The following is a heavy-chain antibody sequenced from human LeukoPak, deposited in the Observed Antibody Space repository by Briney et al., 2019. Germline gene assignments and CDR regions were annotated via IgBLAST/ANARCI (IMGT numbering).Heavy chain of an antibody. CDR1: GFTFSSYE. V-gene: IGHV3-48*03. Sequence: GGSLRLSCAASGFTFSSYEMNWVRQAPGKGLEWVSYISSSGSTIYYADSVKGRFTISRDNAKNSLYLQMNSLRAEDTAVYYCASWYYYDSSGYSAHYWYFDLWGRGTLVTVSS. J-gene: IGHJ2*01. CDR2: ISSSGSTI. D-gene: IGHD3-22*01. CDR3: ASWYYYDSSGYSAHYWYFDL.